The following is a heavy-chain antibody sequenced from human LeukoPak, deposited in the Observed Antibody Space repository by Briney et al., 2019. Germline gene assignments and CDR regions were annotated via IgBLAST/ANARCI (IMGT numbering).Heavy chain of an antibody. V-gene: IGHV3-11*01. CDR3: ARDGIGELLHDFDY. Sequence: GGSLRLSGTASGFTFSDHYMSWIRQPPGKGLEWVSYISDSGNTIYYADSVKGRFTISRDNAKNPLYLQMSSLRAEDTAVYYCARDGIGELLHDFDYWGQGTLVTVSS. CDR2: ISDSGNTI. CDR1: GFTFSDHY. D-gene: IGHD3-10*01. J-gene: IGHJ4*02.